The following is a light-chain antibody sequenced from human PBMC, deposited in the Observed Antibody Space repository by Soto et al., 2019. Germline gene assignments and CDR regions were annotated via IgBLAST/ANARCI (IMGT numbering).Light chain of an antibody. CDR3: SSHTISSTRV. CDR2: EVS. V-gene: IGLV2-14*01. J-gene: IGLJ1*01. Sequence: QSALTQPASVSGSPGQSITISCTGTSSDVGGYNYVSWYQQHPGKAPKLMIFEVSNRPSGVSNRFSGSKSGNTASLTISGLQAEDEADYYCSSHTISSTRVFGTGTKLTV. CDR1: SSDVGGYNY.